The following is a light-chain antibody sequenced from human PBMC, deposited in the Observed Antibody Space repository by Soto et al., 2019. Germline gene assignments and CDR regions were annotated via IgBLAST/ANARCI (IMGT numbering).Light chain of an antibody. Sequence: EIVMTQSPTTLSVSPGERATLSCRASQSVSTNLAWYQQKPGQVPSLLIYGASTRASGIPARFSGSGSGTLFPLTIGRLQSEYFAFYYCQQYSISPSFGQGTRLEIK. V-gene: IGKV3-15*01. CDR1: QSVSTN. CDR2: GAS. J-gene: IGKJ5*01. CDR3: QQYSISPS.